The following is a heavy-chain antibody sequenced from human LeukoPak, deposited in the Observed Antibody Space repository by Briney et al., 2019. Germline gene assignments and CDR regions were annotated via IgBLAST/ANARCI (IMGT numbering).Heavy chain of an antibody. D-gene: IGHD6-13*01. CDR3: ARESTRGGSSWTPEAFDI. CDR1: GFTFSSYG. V-gene: IGHV3-33*01. CDR2: IWYDGSNK. Sequence: QSGGSLRLSCAASGFTFSSYGMHWARQAPGKGLEWVAVIWYDGSNKYYADSVKGRFTISRDNAKNSLYLQMNSLRAEDTAVYYCARESTRGGSSWTPEAFDIWGQGTMVTVSS. J-gene: IGHJ3*02.